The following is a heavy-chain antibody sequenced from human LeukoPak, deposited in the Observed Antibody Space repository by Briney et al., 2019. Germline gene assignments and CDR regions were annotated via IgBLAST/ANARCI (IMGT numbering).Heavy chain of an antibody. D-gene: IGHD3-3*01. CDR3: ARDLGLHWSSYYFDY. CDR2: INPNSGGT. CDR1: GGTFSSYA. J-gene: IGHJ4*02. V-gene: IGHV1-2*02. Sequence: AASVKVSCKASGGTFSSYAISWVRQAPGQGLEWMGWINPNSGGTNYAQKFQGRVTMTRDTSISTAYMELSRLRSDDTAVYYCARDLGLHWSSYYFDYWGQGTLVTVSS.